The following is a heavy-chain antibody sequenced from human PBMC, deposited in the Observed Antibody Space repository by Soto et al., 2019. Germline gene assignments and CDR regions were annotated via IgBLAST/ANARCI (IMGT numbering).Heavy chain of an antibody. CDR1: GFDFNSYA. V-gene: IGHV3-30*18. Sequence: QVQLVESGGGGVQPGASLRVSCAASGFDFNSYAMHWVRQAPGKGLEWMGVISNDGSNVYYADFVKGRFTISKDRSNNTLVLPGDRLRGDDTGTYYCAKAILAATIGPYAMDVWGQGPTVTVSS. J-gene: IGHJ6*02. D-gene: IGHD6-13*01. CDR3: AKAILAATIGPYAMDV. CDR2: ISNDGSNV.